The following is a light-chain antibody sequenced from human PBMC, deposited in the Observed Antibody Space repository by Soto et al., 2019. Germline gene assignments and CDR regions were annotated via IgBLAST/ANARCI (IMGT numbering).Light chain of an antibody. CDR2: EVT. Sequence: QSALTQPASVSGSLGQSITISCTGTSSDIGGYNYVSWYQQHPDKAPKLMLYEVTTRPSGVSNRFSGSKSGNTASLTISGLQAEDEADYYCSSFSSSSTLYVFGTGTKLTVL. J-gene: IGLJ1*01. V-gene: IGLV2-14*01. CDR1: SSDIGGYNY. CDR3: SSFSSSSTLYV.